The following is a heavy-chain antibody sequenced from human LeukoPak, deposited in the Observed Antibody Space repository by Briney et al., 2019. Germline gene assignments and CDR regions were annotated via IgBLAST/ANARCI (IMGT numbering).Heavy chain of an antibody. CDR3: AGQNYYYYGMDV. Sequence: PSETLSLTCTVSGGSISSGGYSWSWIRQHPGKGLEWIGYIYYSGSTYYNPSLKSRVTISVDTSKNQFSLKLSSVTAADTAVYYCAGQNYYYYGMDVWGQGTTVTVSS. CDR2: IYYSGST. V-gene: IGHV4-31*03. CDR1: GGSISSGGYS. J-gene: IGHJ6*02.